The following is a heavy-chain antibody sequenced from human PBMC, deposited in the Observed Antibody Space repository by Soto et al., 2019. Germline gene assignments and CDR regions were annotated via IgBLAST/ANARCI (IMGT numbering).Heavy chain of an antibody. D-gene: IGHD3-22*01. Sequence: PGGSLRLSCAASAFTFSTYWMSWVRQAPGKGLEWVANIKQDGSEKYYVDSVKGRFTISRDNAKNSLYLQMNSLRAEDTAVYYCARGSTYYYDSSGYYIYYFDYWGQGTLVTVPS. CDR3: ARGSTYYYDSSGYYIYYFDY. J-gene: IGHJ4*02. CDR2: IKQDGSEK. CDR1: AFTFSTYW. V-gene: IGHV3-7*03.